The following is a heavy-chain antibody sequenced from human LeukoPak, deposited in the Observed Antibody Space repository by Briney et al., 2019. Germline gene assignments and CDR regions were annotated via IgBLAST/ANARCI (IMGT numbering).Heavy chain of an antibody. CDR2: IYYSGDT. D-gene: IGHD4-17*01. CDR3: ARVLVGDYVNFDY. Sequence: KSSETLSLTCTVSGGSISNYYWSWIRQPPGKGLEWIGFIYYSGDTSYNPSLQSRVTISVDTTKNQFSLKLSSVTAADTAVYYCARVLVGDYVNFDYWGQGTLVTVSS. J-gene: IGHJ4*02. V-gene: IGHV4-59*01. CDR1: GGSISNYY.